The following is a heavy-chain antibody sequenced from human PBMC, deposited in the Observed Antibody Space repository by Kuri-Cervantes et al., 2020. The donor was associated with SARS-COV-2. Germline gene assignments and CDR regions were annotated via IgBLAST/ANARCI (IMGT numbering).Heavy chain of an antibody. CDR1: GGTFSSYA. Sequence: SVKVSCKASGGTFSSYAVTWVRQAPGRGLEWMGRIIPLFGTTIYAENFRGRVTLTADKSTNTAYMELSSLRSEDTAVYYCARPYCTSSTCYDGTFDSWGQGTLVTSSS. J-gene: IGHJ4*02. V-gene: IGHV1-69*06. CDR2: IIPLFGTT. CDR3: ARPYCTSSTCYDGTFDS. D-gene: IGHD2-2*01.